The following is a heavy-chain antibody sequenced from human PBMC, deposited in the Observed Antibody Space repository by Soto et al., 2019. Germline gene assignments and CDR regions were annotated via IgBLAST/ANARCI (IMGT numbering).Heavy chain of an antibody. V-gene: IGHV4-30-2*01. D-gene: IGHD3-10*01. CDR1: GGSISSGGYS. J-gene: IGHJ6*02. CDR3: ARAGGMVRGVFSNYYYYYGMDV. CDR2: ISHSGST. Sequence: PSETLSLTCAVSGGSISSGGYSWSWIRQPPGKGLEWIGYISHSGSTYYNPSLKSRVTISVDRSKNQFSLKLSSVTAADTAVYYCARAGGMVRGVFSNYYYYYGMDVWGQGTTVTVSS.